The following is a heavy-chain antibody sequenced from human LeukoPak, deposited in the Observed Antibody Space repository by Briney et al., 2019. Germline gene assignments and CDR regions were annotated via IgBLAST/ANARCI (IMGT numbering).Heavy chain of an antibody. CDR2: ISYDGSNK. CDR1: GFTFSSYA. V-gene: IGHV3-30-3*01. Sequence: GGSLRLSCAASGFTFSSYAMHWVRQAPGKGLEWVAVISYDGSNKYYADSVKGRFTISRDNAKNSLYLQMNSLRAEDTAVYYCARDLWFGENPWGQGTLVTVSS. D-gene: IGHD3-10*01. J-gene: IGHJ5*02. CDR3: ARDLWFGENP.